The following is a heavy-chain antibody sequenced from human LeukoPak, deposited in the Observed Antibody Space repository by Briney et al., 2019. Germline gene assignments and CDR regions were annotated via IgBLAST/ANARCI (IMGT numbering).Heavy chain of an antibody. Sequence: ASVTVSCTTSGYTFTSYAMHWVRQAPGQRLECMGWINVGSGNTKSSQKFQGRVTITRDTSASTAYMELSSLTSEDTAVYYCAREPYGGNQFDYWGQGTLVSVSS. CDR1: GYTFTSYA. CDR3: AREPYGGNQFDY. V-gene: IGHV1-3*01. D-gene: IGHD4-23*01. CDR2: INVGSGNT. J-gene: IGHJ4*02.